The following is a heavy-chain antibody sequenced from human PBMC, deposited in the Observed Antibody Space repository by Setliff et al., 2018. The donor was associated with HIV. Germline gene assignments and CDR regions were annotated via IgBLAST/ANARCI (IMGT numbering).Heavy chain of an antibody. Sequence: ASVKVSCKASGYTFTGYFLHWVRQAPGQGLEYMGWINPNSGSTNYAQKFQGRVTMTRDTSVSTAYMELSRLRSDDTAVYYCATSPGSFTSVDETEAGDYWGQGTQVTVSS. CDR3: ATSPGSFTSVDETEAGDY. D-gene: IGHD6-25*01. CDR1: GYTFTGYF. J-gene: IGHJ4*02. V-gene: IGHV1-2*02. CDR2: INPNSGST.